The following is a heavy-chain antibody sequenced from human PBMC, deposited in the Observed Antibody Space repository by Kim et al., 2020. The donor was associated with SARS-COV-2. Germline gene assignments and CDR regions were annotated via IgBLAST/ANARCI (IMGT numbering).Heavy chain of an antibody. CDR3: AKDALQWQHDF. D-gene: IGHD4-4*01. CDR1: GFDFSNNA. CDR2: LGSDRAT. J-gene: IGHJ2*01. V-gene: IGHV3-23*01. Sequence: GGSLRLSCAASGFDFSNNAMTWVRQAPGKGLEWVSSLGSDRATFYADSVEGRFSISRDNSKNTLYLQMSGLRVEDTAVYFCAKDALQWQHDFWGRGTLVT.